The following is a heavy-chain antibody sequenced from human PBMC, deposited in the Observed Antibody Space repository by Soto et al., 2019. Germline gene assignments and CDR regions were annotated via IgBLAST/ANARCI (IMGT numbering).Heavy chain of an antibody. J-gene: IGHJ4*02. D-gene: IGHD3-10*01. CDR1: GGSISSYY. CDR2: IYYSGST. CDR3: ARYYGGYSDY. V-gene: IGHV4-59*08. Sequence: QVQLQESGPGLVKPSETLSLTCTVSGGSISSYYWSWIRQPPGKGLEWIGYIYYSGSTNYNPSLKSRATISVDTPKNQFSLKLSSVTAADTAVYYCARYYGGYSDYWGQGTLVTVSS.